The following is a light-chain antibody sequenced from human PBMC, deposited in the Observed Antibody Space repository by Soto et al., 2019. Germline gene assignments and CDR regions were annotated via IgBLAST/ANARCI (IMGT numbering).Light chain of an antibody. CDR1: MRDVGAYNL. V-gene: IGLV2-23*01. CDR2: EGS. J-gene: IGLJ2*01. CDR3: CSYAGSSTHVV. Sequence: QSVLTQPASVSGSPGQSITISCAGTMRDVGAYNLVSWYQQHPGRAPQLIIYEGSKRPSGVSNRFSGSKSGNTASLTISGLQAEDEADYYCCSYAGSSTHVVFGGGTKLTVL.